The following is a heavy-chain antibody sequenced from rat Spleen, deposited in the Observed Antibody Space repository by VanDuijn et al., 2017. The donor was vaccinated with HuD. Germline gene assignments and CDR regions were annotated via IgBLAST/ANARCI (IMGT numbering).Heavy chain of an antibody. CDR3: TRRNIGTTWFGY. J-gene: IGHJ3*01. CDR1: GFTFSDYY. CDR2: INYDGSTV. Sequence: EVQLVESGGGLVQPGRSLKLSCAASGFTFSDYYMSWVRQAPTKGLEWVATINYDGSTVHYRDSVKGRFTISRDVAKSTLYLQMNNLRSEDTATYYCTRRNIGTTWFGYWGQGTLVTVSS. D-gene: IGHD1-5*01. V-gene: IGHV5-7*01.